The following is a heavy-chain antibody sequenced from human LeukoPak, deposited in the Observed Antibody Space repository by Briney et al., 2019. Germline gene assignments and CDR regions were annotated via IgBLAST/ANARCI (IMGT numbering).Heavy chain of an antibody. CDR3: ARGPKYISATGPYYFDY. Sequence: PGGSLRLSRAASGFTVRSNYMTWVRQAPGKGLEWVSVIYSDVSGGSTYYADSVKGRFTISRDNSKNTLYLQMNSLRAEDTAVYYCARGPKYISATGPYYFDYWGQGTPVTVSS. J-gene: IGHJ4*02. CDR2: IYSDVSGGST. CDR1: GFTVRSNY. D-gene: IGHD6-13*01. V-gene: IGHV3-66*01.